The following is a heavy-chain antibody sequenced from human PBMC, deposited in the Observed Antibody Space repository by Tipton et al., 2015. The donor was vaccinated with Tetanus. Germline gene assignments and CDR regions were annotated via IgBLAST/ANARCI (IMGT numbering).Heavy chain of an antibody. CDR2: TWSHGGNI. V-gene: IGHV3-33*01. CDR1: GFIFNSYG. J-gene: IGHJ4*02. CDR3: ARDGDTSGHYGIFDS. Sequence: SGFIFNSYGIHWVRQAPGKGLEWVAVTWSHGGNIYYADSVKGRCAVSRDNSKYTVYLQMNSLSAEDTAVYYCARDGDTSGHYGIFDSWGQGTLLIVSS. D-gene: IGHD3-22*01.